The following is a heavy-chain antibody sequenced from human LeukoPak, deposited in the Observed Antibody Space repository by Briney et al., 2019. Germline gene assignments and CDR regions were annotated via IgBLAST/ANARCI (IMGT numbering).Heavy chain of an antibody. J-gene: IGHJ5*02. D-gene: IGHD6-13*01. CDR3: ARDLGIASGWFDP. CDR1: GGSISSYY. V-gene: IGHV4-4*07. CDR2: IYSSGST. Sequence: PSETLSLTCTVSGGSISSYYWSWIRQPAGKGLEWIGHIYSSGSTNYNPSLKSRLIMSVDTSKNQLSLKLSSVTAADTAVYYCARDLGIASGWFDPWGQGTLVTVSS.